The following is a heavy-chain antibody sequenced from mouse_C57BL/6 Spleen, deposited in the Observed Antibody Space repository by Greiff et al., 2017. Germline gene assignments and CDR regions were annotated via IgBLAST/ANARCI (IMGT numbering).Heavy chain of an antibody. CDR3: ARGDYGRAWFAY. CDR2: INPNNGGT. Sequence: EVQLQQSGPELVKPGASVKMSCKASGYTFTDYNMHWVKQSHGKSLEWIGYINPNNGGTSSNQKFKGKATLSVNKSSSAAYMELRSLTSEESAVYYCARGDYGRAWFAYWGQGTLVTVSA. D-gene: IGHD2-4*01. V-gene: IGHV1-22*01. CDR1: GYTFTDYN. J-gene: IGHJ3*01.